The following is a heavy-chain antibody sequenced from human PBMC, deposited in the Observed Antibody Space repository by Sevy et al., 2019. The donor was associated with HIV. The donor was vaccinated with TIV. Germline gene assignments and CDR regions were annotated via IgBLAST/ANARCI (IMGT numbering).Heavy chain of an antibody. V-gene: IGHV5-51*01. CDR3: ARQDGHYYDSSLY. Sequence: GGSLRLSCKSSGYSFTTYWIGWVRQMPGKGLEWMGIIYPGDSHTRYSPSFQGQVTISADKSISTAYLQWSSLKASDTAMYYCARQDGHYYDSSLYWRQGTLVTVSS. D-gene: IGHD3-22*01. CDR2: IYPGDSHT. CDR1: GYSFTTYW. J-gene: IGHJ4*02.